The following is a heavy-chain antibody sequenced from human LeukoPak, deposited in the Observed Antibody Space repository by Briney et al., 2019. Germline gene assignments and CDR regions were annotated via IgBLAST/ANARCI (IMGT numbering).Heavy chain of an antibody. V-gene: IGHV4-59*11. CDR2: MRDTVNT. CDR1: DVSISSHY. J-gene: IGHJ4*02. D-gene: IGHD5-18*01. CDR3: ATIKRGNIYGYFDF. Sequence: SETLSLTCSVSDVSISSHYWSWLRQPPGKGLEWIAYMRDTVNTKDNPSFKSRFTLSADTSKNQFSLRLSSVTAADSAVYYCATIKRGNIYGYFDFWGQGILVTVSS.